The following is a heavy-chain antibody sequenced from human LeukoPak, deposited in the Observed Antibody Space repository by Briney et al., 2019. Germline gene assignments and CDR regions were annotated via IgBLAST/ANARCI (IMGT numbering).Heavy chain of an antibody. CDR1: GFTFSSYE. CDR3: ARSGTAMTP. Sequence: GGSLRLSCAASGFTFSSYEMNWVRQAPGKGLEWLSYISSSGSAIYYADSVKGRFIMSRDSAKNSLYLQMNSLRAEDTAVYYCARSGTAMTPWGQGTLVTVSS. V-gene: IGHV3-48*03. D-gene: IGHD2-2*01. J-gene: IGHJ4*02. CDR2: ISSSGSAI.